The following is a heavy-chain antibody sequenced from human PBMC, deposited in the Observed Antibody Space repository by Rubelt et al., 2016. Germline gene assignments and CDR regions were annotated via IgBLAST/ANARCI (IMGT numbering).Heavy chain of an antibody. V-gene: IGHV4-59*12. CDR1: GGSISSYY. Sequence: VQLQESGPGLVKPSETLSLTCTVSGGSISSYYWSWIRQPPGKGLEWIGEINHSGSTNYNPSLKSRVTISVDTSKNQFSLKLSAVTAADTAVYYCARLVQLWLPFDYWGQGTLVTVSS. J-gene: IGHJ4*02. CDR2: INHSGST. D-gene: IGHD5-18*01. CDR3: ARLVQLWLPFDY.